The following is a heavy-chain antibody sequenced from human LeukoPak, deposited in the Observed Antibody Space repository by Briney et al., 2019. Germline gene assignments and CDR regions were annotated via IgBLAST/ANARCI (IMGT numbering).Heavy chain of an antibody. J-gene: IGHJ4*02. D-gene: IGHD3-22*01. CDR1: GYIFTAYY. CDR3: ARDVDYYDSSGYYYDFDY. CDR2: INPNSGGT. V-gene: IGHV1-2*02. Sequence: GASVKVSCKASGYIFTAYYMHWMRQAPGQGPEWMGWINPNSGGTNYAQKFQGRVTMTRDKSISTAYMELSRLRSDDTAVYYCARDVDYYDSSGYYYDFDYWGQGTLVTVSS.